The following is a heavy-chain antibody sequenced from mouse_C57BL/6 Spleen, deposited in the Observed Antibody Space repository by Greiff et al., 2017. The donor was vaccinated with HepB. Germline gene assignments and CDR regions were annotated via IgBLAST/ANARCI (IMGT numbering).Heavy chain of an antibody. CDR3: ARSGYSNYEGVYYAMDY. J-gene: IGHJ4*01. CDR2: INPNNGGT. CDR1: GYTFTDYY. V-gene: IGHV1-26*01. D-gene: IGHD2-5*01. Sequence: EVKLMESGPELVKPGASVKISCKASGYTFTDYYMNWVKQSHGKSLEWIGDINPNNGGTSYNQKFKGKATLTVDKSSSTAYMELRSLTSEDSAVYYCARSGYSNYEGVYYAMDYWGQGTSVTVSS.